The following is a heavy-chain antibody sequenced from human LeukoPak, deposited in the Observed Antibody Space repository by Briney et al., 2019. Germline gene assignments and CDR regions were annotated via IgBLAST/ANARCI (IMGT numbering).Heavy chain of an antibody. Sequence: EGSLRLSCAASGFTFSSYEMNWVRQAPGKGLEWVSYISSSGSTIYYADSVKGRFTISRDNAKNSLYLQMNSLRAEDTAVYYCARDLRGDYRMDWFDPWGQGTLVTVSS. J-gene: IGHJ5*02. CDR2: ISSSGSTI. D-gene: IGHD4-17*01. V-gene: IGHV3-48*03. CDR1: GFTFSSYE. CDR3: ARDLRGDYRMDWFDP.